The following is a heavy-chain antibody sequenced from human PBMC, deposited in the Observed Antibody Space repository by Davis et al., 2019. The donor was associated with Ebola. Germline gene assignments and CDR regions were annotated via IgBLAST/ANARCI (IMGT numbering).Heavy chain of an antibody. J-gene: IGHJ4*02. V-gene: IGHV4-59*01. CDR1: GGSISSYY. CDR2: IYYSGST. D-gene: IGHD6-19*01. Sequence: PSETLSLTCTVSGGSISSYYWSWIRQPPGKGLEWIGYIYYSGSTNYNPSLKSRVTISVDTSKNQFSLKLSSVTAADTAVYYCAGVASGWDGNYYFDYWGQGTLVTVSS. CDR3: AGVASGWDGNYYFDY.